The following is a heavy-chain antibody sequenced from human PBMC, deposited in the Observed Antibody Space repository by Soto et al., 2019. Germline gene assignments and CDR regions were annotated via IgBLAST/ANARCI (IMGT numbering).Heavy chain of an antibody. V-gene: IGHV1-69*01. CDR2: IIPIFGTA. D-gene: IGHD3-22*01. Sequence: QVQLVQSGAEVKKPGSSVKVSCTASGGTFSSYAISWVRQAPGQGLEWMGGIIPIFGTANYAQKFQGRGTITADESTSTDYMELSSLRSEDTAVYYCARDDDSSGYKFAWGGWFDPWGQGTLVTVSS. CDR3: ARDDDSSGYKFAWGGWFDP. J-gene: IGHJ5*02. CDR1: GGTFSSYA.